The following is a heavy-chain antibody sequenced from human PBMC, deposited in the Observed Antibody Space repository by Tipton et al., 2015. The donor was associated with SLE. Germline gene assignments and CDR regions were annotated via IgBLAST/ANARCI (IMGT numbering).Heavy chain of an antibody. V-gene: IGHV3-23*01. D-gene: IGHD6-19*01. CDR1: GGSFSGYY. J-gene: IGHJ4*02. Sequence: LSLTCAVYGGSFSGYYWNWIRQPPGKGLEWVSAISGSGGSTYYADSVKGRFTISRDNSKNTLYLQMNSLRAEDTTVYYCAKALAVDSYYFDYWGQGTLVTVSS. CDR2: ISGSGGST. CDR3: AKALAVDSYYFDY.